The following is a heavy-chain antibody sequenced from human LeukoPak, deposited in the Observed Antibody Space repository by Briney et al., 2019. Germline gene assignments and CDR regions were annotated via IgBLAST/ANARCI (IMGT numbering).Heavy chain of an antibody. V-gene: IGHV3-15*01. CDR3: TTDIWVYFKSDY. J-gene: IGHJ4*02. CDR2: IKSKSDGGTT. Sequence: GGSLRLSCAASGFTFSNAWMNWVRQAPGKGLEWVGRIKSKSDGGTTDYATPVKGRFIISTDSKNTLYLQVNSLKTEDTAVYYCTTDIWVYFKSDYWGQGTLVTVSS. CDR1: GFTFSNAW. D-gene: IGHD3-16*01.